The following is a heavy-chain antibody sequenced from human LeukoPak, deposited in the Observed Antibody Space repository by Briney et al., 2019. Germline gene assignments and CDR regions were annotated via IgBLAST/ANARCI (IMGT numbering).Heavy chain of an antibody. CDR1: GFTFSSYS. CDR3: AEDLQWLVPLDY. J-gene: IGHJ4*02. Sequence: PGGSLRPSCAASGFTFSSYSMSWVRQAPGKGLEWVSAISGSGGSTYYADSVKGRFTISRDNSKNTLYLQMNSLRAEDTAVYYCAEDLQWLVPLDYWGQGTLVTVSS. D-gene: IGHD6-19*01. CDR2: ISGSGGST. V-gene: IGHV3-23*01.